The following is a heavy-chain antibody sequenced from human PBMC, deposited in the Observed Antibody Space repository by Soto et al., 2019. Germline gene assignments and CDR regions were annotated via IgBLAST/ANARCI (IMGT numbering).Heavy chain of an antibody. Sequence: EVQLLESGGGLVQPGGSLRLSCAASGFTFSSYVMSWVRQAPGKGLEWVSAISGSGGSTYYADSVKGRFTISRDNSKNTLYLQMNSLRAEDTAVYYCAKSIQLWLHFYYWCQGTLVTVSS. D-gene: IGHD5-18*01. J-gene: IGHJ4*02. CDR1: GFTFSSYV. V-gene: IGHV3-23*01. CDR3: AKSIQLWLHFYY. CDR2: ISGSGGST.